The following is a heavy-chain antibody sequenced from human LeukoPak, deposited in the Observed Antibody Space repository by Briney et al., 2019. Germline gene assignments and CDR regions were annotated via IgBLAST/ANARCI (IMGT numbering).Heavy chain of an antibody. CDR1: GFTFDDYA. J-gene: IGHJ2*01. CDR3: AKDHYYGSGSPPRYFDL. V-gene: IGHV3-9*01. CDR2: ISWNSGSI. D-gene: IGHD3-10*01. Sequence: GGSLRLSCAASGFTFDDYAMHWVRQAPGKGLEWVSGISWNSGSIGYADSVKGRFTISRDNAKNSLYLQMNSLRAEDTALYYCAKDHYYGSGSPPRYFDLWGRGTLVTVSS.